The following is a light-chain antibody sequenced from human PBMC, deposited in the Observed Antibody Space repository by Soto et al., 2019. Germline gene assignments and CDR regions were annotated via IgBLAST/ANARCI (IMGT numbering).Light chain of an antibody. CDR1: QSVDTY. J-gene: IGKJ2*01. V-gene: IGKV3-11*01. CDR2: GAS. CDR3: QQRSNWPRT. Sequence: EIVLTQSPATLSLSPGERATLSCRASQSVDTYLVWYQQKPGQTPRLLIYGASNRATGIPARFSGSGSGTDFTLTINSLEPEDFAVYYCQQRSNWPRTFGRGTKLEI.